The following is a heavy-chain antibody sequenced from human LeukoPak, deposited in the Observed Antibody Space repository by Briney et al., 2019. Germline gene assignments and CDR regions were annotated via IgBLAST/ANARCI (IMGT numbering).Heavy chain of an antibody. Sequence: ASVKVSCKVSGYTLTELSMHWVRQAPGKGLEWMGGFDPEDGETIYAQKFQGRVTMTEDTSTDTAYMELSSLRSEDTAVYYCATRQQLASRGAFDIWGQGTMVTVSS. CDR2: FDPEDGET. D-gene: IGHD6-13*01. J-gene: IGHJ3*02. V-gene: IGHV1-24*01. CDR1: GYTLTELS. CDR3: ATRQQLASRGAFDI.